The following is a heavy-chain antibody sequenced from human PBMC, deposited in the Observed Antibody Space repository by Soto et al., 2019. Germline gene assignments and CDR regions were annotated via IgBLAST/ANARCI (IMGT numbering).Heavy chain of an antibody. V-gene: IGHV4-31*03. CDR1: GGSISSGGYY. J-gene: IGHJ6*02. Sequence: PSETLSLTCTVSGGSISSGGYYWSWIRQHPGKGLEWIGYIYYSGSTYYNPSLKSRVTISVDTSKNQFSLKLSSVTAADTAVYYCARVVVDLYYYGMDVWGQGTTVTV. CDR2: IYYSGST. D-gene: IGHD5-12*01. CDR3: ARVVVDLYYYGMDV.